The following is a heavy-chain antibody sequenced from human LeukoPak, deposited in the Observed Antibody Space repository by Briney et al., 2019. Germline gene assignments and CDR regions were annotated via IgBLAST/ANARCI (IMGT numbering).Heavy chain of an antibody. V-gene: IGHV4-39*02. Sequence: PSETLSLTCTVSGGSISSSSYYWGWIRQPPGKGLEWIGSIYYSGSTYYNPSLKSRVTISVDTSKNQFSLKLSSVTAADTAVYYCARDGGPGPLLGHKLLWFGERYDNWFDPWGQGTLVTVSS. CDR2: IYYSGST. CDR3: ARDGGPGPLLGHKLLWFGERYDNWFDP. D-gene: IGHD3-10*01. CDR1: GGSISSSSYY. J-gene: IGHJ5*02.